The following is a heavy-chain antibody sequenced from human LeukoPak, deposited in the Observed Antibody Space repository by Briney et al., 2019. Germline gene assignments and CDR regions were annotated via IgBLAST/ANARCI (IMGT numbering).Heavy chain of an antibody. CDR3: ARQNPRVVIATNDFDP. J-gene: IGHJ5*02. Sequence: PSETLSLTCAVYGGSFSGYYWSWIRQPPGKGLEWIGEINHSGSTNYNPSLKSRVTISVDTSKNQFSLKLSSVTAADTAVYYCARQNPRVVIATNDFDPWGQGTLVTVSS. CDR2: INHSGST. V-gene: IGHV4-34*01. CDR1: GGSFSGYY. D-gene: IGHD2-21*01.